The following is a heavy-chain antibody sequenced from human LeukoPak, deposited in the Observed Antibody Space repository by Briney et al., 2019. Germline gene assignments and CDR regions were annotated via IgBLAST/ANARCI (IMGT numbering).Heavy chain of an antibody. CDR1: GGTFSSYA. J-gene: IGHJ4*02. Sequence: ASVKVSCKASGGTFSSYAISWVRQAPGQGLEWMGGIIPIFGTANYAQKFQGRVTITTDESTSTAYMELSSLRSEDTAVYYCAIAGWVTATPPFDYWGQGTLVTVSS. D-gene: IGHD2-21*02. CDR3: AIAGWVTATPPFDY. V-gene: IGHV1-69*05. CDR2: IIPIFGTA.